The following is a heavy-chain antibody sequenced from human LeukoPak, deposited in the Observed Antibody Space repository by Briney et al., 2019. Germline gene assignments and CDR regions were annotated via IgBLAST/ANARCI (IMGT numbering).Heavy chain of an antibody. V-gene: IGHV4-59*08. J-gene: IGHJ4*02. D-gene: IGHD2-21*02. Sequence: KTSETLSLTCTLSGGSISSYYWSWIRQPPGKGLEWIGYNYYSGSTKSNPSLKSRVTISVDTSKNQFSLKLSSVTAADTAVYYCARHGGDWVFDYWGQGTLVTVSS. CDR3: ARHGGDWVFDY. CDR2: NYYSGST. CDR1: GGSISSYY.